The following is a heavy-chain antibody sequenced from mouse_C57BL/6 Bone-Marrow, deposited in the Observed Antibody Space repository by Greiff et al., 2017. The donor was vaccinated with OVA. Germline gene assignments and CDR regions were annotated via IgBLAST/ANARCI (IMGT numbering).Heavy chain of an antibody. CDR3: ARLDAMDY. CDR1: GFTFSDFY. CDR2: ISNGGCST. Sequence: EVKLQESGGGLVQPGGSLKLSCAASGFTFSDFYMYWIRQTPEKRLEWVAYISNGGCSTYYPDTVKGRFTISRDNAKNTLYLQMSRLKSEDTAMYYCARLDAMDYWGQGTSVTVSS. J-gene: IGHJ4*01. V-gene: IGHV5-12*01.